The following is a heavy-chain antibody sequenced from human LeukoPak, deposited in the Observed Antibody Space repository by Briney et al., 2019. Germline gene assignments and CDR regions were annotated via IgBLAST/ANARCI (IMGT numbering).Heavy chain of an antibody. J-gene: IGHJ4*02. CDR2: INHSGST. CDR3: ARGGWSYCSSTSCHYYFDY. V-gene: IGHV4-34*01. Sequence: PSETLSLTCALYGGSFSGYYWSWIRQPPGKGLEWIGEINHSGSTNYNPSLKSRVTISVDTSKNQFSLKLSSVTAADTAVYYCARGGWSYCSSTSCHYYFDYWGQGTLVTVSS. CDR1: GGSFSGYY. D-gene: IGHD2-2*01.